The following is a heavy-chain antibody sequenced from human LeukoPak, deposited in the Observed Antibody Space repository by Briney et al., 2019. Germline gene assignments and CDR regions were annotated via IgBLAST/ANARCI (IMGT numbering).Heavy chain of an antibody. CDR1: GFTLSNYW. D-gene: IGHD3-16*01. CDR3: ARDGGTVTHDWYFDL. CDR2: INNDGNLKTDGRDT. J-gene: IGHJ2*01. V-gene: IGHV3-74*01. Sequence: GGSLRLSCAASGFTLSNYWMIHWVRRVPGKGLQWVSRINNDGNLKTDGRDTGYADSVKGRFTISTDNDKNTLYLQMNSLRAEDTAVYYCARDGGTVTHDWYFDLWGRGTQVTVSS.